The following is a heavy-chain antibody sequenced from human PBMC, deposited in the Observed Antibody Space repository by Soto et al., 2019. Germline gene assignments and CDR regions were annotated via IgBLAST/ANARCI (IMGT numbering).Heavy chain of an antibody. V-gene: IGHV3-11*06. Sequence: GGSLRLSCAASGFTFSDYYMTWIRQAPGSGLEWVSHISGTSVYIHYADSVKGRFTISRDNAKNSVYLQMDSLRVEDTAVYYCAREGALKPFSSWGQGALVTVSS. CDR2: ISGTSVYI. CDR3: AREGALKPFSS. J-gene: IGHJ5*02. CDR1: GFTFSDYY.